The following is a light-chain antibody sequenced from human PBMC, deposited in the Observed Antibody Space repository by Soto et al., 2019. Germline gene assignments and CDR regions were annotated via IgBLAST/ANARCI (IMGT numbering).Light chain of an antibody. V-gene: IGLV1-40*01. J-gene: IGLJ1*01. Sequence: QSVLTQPPSVSGAPGQRVTISCTGSSSSIGAGYDVHWYHQLPGAAPKLLVSGNINRPSGVPDRFSASKSRTSASLAITGLQTEDEAQYYCQSYDSRLTAYVFGTGTKVTVL. CDR3: QSYDSRLTAYV. CDR2: GNI. CDR1: SSSIGAGYD.